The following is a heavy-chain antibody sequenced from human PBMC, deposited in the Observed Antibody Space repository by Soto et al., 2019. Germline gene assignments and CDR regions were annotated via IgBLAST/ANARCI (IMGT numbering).Heavy chain of an antibody. CDR3: ARITIFGVVRRGFDP. J-gene: IGHJ5*02. D-gene: IGHD3-3*01. CDR2: ISAYNGNT. Sequence: GASVKVSCKASGYTFTSYGISWVRQAPGQGLEWMGWISAYNGNTNYAQKLQGRVTMTTDTSTSTAYMELRSLRSDDTAVYYCARITIFGVVRRGFDPWGQGTLVTVSS. V-gene: IGHV1-18*01. CDR1: GYTFTSYG.